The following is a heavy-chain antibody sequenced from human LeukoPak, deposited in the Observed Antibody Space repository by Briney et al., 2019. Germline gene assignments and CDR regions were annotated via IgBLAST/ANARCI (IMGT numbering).Heavy chain of an antibody. D-gene: IGHD2-8*01. Sequence: PGGSLRLSCAASGVTFSGYSMNWVRRAPGMGLEWVSSISTSSSYIYYADSVKGRFTISRDNAKNSLYLQMNSLRAEDTAVYYCGGTYCSNGVCYRDDSFDIWGQGTPVTVSS. CDR3: GGTYCSNGVCYRDDSFDI. V-gene: IGHV3-21*01. CDR1: GVTFSGYS. J-gene: IGHJ3*02. CDR2: ISTSSSYI.